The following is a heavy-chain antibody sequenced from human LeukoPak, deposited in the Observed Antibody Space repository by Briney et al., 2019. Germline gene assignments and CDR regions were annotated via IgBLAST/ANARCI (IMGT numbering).Heavy chain of an antibody. V-gene: IGHV4-34*01. CDR3: ARLRRYYGSGSYQIIAYRYYYMDV. Sequence: PSETLSLTCAVYGGSFSGYYWSWIRQPPGKGLEWIGEINRSGSTNYNPSLKSRVTISVDTSKNQFSLKLSSVTAADTAVYCCARLRRYYGSGSYQIIAYRYYYMDVWGKGTTVTISS. CDR1: GGSFSGYY. CDR2: INRSGST. D-gene: IGHD3-10*01. J-gene: IGHJ6*03.